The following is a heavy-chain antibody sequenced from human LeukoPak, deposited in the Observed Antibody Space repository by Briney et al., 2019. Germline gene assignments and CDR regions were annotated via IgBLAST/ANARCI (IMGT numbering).Heavy chain of an antibody. D-gene: IGHD3-9*01. CDR2: IFYSGRT. CDR1: GGSISSYY. Sequence: PSETLSLTCTVSGGSISSYYWNWIRQPPGKGLEWIGYIFYSGRTSYNPSLKSRVTLSVDSSKNWFSLRLTSVTAADTAVYYCATLRYPYYFDYWGQGILVTVSS. J-gene: IGHJ4*02. CDR3: ATLRYPYYFDY. V-gene: IGHV4-59*01.